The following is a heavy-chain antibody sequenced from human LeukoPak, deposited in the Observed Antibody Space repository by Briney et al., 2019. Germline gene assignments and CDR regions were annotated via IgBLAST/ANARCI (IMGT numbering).Heavy chain of an antibody. D-gene: IGHD3-10*01. CDR1: GFTVSSSY. V-gene: IGHV3-53*01. Sequence: PGGSLRLSCAASGFTVSSSYMIWVRQAPGKGLEWVSVIYSGGLTYYADSVKGRFTISRDNSKNKLYLQMNSLRAEDTAVYYCARAPHCCGSGRYSYWGQGTLVTVSS. CDR2: IYSGGLT. CDR3: ARAPHCCGSGRYSY. J-gene: IGHJ4*02.